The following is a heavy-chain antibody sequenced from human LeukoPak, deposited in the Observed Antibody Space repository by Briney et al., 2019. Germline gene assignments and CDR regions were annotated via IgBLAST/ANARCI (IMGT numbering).Heavy chain of an antibody. J-gene: IGHJ3*02. D-gene: IGHD3-22*01. Sequence: EASVKVSCKASGGTFSSYAISWVRQAPGQGLEWMGGIIPIFGTANYAQKFQGRVTITTDESTSTAYMELSSLRSEDTAVYYCATNPHYYDSSGYYMGFAFDIWGQGTMVTVSS. CDR3: ATNPHYYDSSGYYMGFAFDI. CDR2: IIPIFGTA. V-gene: IGHV1-69*05. CDR1: GGTFSSYA.